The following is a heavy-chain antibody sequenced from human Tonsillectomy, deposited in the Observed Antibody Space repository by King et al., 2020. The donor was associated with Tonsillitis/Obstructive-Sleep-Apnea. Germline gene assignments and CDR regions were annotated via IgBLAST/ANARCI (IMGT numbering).Heavy chain of an antibody. CDR3: ARYYDYVWGSYRSYYFDH. Sequence: VQLVESGGGLVKPGGSLRLSCTASGFTFSDYYMSWIRQAPGKGLEWVSYISSGSCYTNYAYSVKGRFTISRDNAKNSLYLQMNSLRAEDTAVYYCARYYDYVWGSYRSYYFDHWGQGTLVTVSS. D-gene: IGHD3-16*02. CDR2: ISSGSCYT. V-gene: IGHV3-11*06. CDR1: GFTFSDYY. J-gene: IGHJ4*02.